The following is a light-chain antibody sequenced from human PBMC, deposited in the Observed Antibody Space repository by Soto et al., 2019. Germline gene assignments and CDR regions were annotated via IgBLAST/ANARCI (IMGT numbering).Light chain of an antibody. CDR3: QQYGSPYT. V-gene: IGKV3-20*01. Sequence: EIVLTQSPGTLSLSPGERATLSCRASQSVGSSYLAWYQQKLGQAPRLLIYGASSRATGIPDRFSGSGSGTYFTLIISRLEPEDFAVYHCQQYGSPYTFGQGTKLEIK. J-gene: IGKJ2*01. CDR2: GAS. CDR1: QSVGSSY.